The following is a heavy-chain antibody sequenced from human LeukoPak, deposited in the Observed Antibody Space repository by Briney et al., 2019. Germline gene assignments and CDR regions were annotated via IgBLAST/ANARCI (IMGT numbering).Heavy chain of an antibody. J-gene: IGHJ5*02. CDR3: AKGCGGSSPLPNWFDP. Sequence: PRGSLILSFSASGFTLSSDAISSVRQAPGKGLESISPFSGSGGRTYYADSVRGRCTISRDNSKIPRYLQLKSLRAEDTALYYCAKGCGGSSPLPNWFDPWGQGNLVTVSS. CDR2: FSGSGGRT. CDR1: GFTLSSDA. D-gene: IGHD2-15*01. V-gene: IGHV3-23*01.